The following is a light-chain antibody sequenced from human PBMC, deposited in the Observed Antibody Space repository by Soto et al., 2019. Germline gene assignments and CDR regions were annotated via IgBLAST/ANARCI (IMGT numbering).Light chain of an antibody. Sequence: EIVLAQSPGTLSVSPGERATLSCRASEHVSSTSLAWYQQRPGQAPRLLIYGASTRATGIPDRFSGRGSGTDYTLTISRLEPEDFAVYYCQHYHTSPFTFDPGNKVEI. J-gene: IGKJ3*01. CDR3: QHYHTSPFT. CDR2: GAS. V-gene: IGKV3-20*01. CDR1: EHVSSTS.